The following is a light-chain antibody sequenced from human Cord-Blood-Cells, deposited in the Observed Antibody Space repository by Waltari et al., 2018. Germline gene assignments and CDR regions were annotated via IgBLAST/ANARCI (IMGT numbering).Light chain of an antibody. J-gene: IGKJ1*01. Sequence: AIQMSQSPSSLSSSVGDRDTITCRASQVIRNDLGWYPQKPGNPPKLLIYAASSLQSGVPPRFSGSGSGTDFTLTISSLQPEDFATYYCLQDYNYPRTFGQGTKVEIK. CDR2: AAS. V-gene: IGKV1-6*01. CDR3: LQDYNYPRT. CDR1: QVIRND.